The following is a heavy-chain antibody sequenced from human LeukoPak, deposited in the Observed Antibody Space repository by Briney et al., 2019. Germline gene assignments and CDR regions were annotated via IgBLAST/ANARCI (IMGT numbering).Heavy chain of an antibody. CDR3: ARLGDHFHWNLDL. CDR2: IYSGGTT. D-gene: IGHD3-3*02. Sequence: GGSLRLSCAASGVTVGTKYMNWVRQAPGKGLEWVSIIYSGGTTYYADSVKGRFTISRDTSKNTLSLQMHSLRAEDTAVYFCARLGDHFHWNLDLWGRGTLVTVSS. J-gene: IGHJ2*01. CDR1: GVTVGTKY. V-gene: IGHV3-53*01.